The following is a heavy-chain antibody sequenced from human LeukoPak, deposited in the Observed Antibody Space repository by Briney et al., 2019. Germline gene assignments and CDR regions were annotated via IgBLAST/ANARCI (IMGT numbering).Heavy chain of an antibody. V-gene: IGHV4-4*07. CDR3: ARDYSEYCSSTSCYRTSYYYYMDV. D-gene: IGHD2-2*02. CDR1: GGSISSYY. Sequence: SETLSLTCTVSGGSISSYYWSWIRQPAGKGLERIGRIYTSGSTNYNPSLKSRVTMSVDTSKNQFSLKLSSVTAADTAVYYCARDYSEYCSSTSCYRTSYYYYMDVWGKGTTVTVSS. J-gene: IGHJ6*03. CDR2: IYTSGST.